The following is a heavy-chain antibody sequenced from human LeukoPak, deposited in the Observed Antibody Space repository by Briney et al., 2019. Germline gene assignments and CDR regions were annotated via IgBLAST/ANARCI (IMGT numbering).Heavy chain of an antibody. V-gene: IGHV3-21*01. J-gene: IGHJ4*02. CDR2: ISGSSSYI. CDR1: GFTFSSYS. D-gene: IGHD3-3*01. CDR3: ARGEITIFGVVITVFDY. Sequence: GGSLRLSCAASGFTFSSYSMNWVRQAPGKGLEWVSSISGSSSYIYYADSVKGRFTISRDNAKNSLYLQMNSLRAEDTAVYYCARGEITIFGVVITVFDYWGQGTLVTVSS.